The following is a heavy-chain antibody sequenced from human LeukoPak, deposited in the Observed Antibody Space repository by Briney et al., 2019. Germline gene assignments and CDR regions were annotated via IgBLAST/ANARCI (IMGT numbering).Heavy chain of an antibody. J-gene: IGHJ4*02. Sequence: GGSLRLSCAASGFAFSTYSMEWVRQAPGKGLEWVSSISSTSTYIYYSHSVKGRFTISRDNAKNSLYLQMNSLRAEDTAVYYCARVAPGTWGHFDYWGQGTLVTVSS. CDR2: ISSTSTYI. CDR1: GFAFSTYS. V-gene: IGHV3-21*01. CDR3: ARVAPGTWGHFDY. D-gene: IGHD6-13*01.